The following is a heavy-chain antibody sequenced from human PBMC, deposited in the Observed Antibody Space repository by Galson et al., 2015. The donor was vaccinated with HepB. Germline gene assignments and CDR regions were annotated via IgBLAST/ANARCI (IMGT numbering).Heavy chain of an antibody. V-gene: IGHV5-51*03. Sequence: QSGAEVKKPGESLKISCKGSGYSFSTYWIGWVRQMPGKGLEWMGMIYPRDSDTRYSPSFQGQVTISADKSINTAYLQWSSLKASDTATYYCARRGRTSVTEIGKGYYFDYWGQGTLVTVSS. J-gene: IGHJ4*02. CDR3: ARRGRTSVTEIGKGYYFDY. CDR2: IYPRDSDT. D-gene: IGHD2-15*01. CDR1: GYSFSTYW.